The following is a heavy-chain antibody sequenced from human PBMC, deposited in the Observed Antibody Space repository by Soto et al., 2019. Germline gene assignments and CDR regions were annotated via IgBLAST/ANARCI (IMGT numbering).Heavy chain of an antibody. CDR1: GGSFSGYY. J-gene: IGHJ6*02. CDR2: INHSGST. CDR3: ARVGGNSYYYYGMDV. D-gene: IGHD2-21*02. Sequence: PSETLSLTCAVYGGSFSGYYWSWIRQPPGKGLEWIGEINHSGSTNYNPSLKSRVTISVDTSKNQFSLKLSSVTAADTAVYYCARVGGNSYYYYGMDVWGQGTTVTVSS. V-gene: IGHV4-34*01.